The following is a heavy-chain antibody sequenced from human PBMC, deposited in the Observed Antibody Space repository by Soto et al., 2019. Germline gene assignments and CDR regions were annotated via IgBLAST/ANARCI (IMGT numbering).Heavy chain of an antibody. CDR2: ISGDGSST. Sequence: LRLSFAASGFTFSSYAMSWVRQAPGKGLEWVSAISGDGSSTYFAGSGKGRFTISRDNSKNTLYLQMNSLRAEDTAVYYCAKDWEFDWPNYYFDYWGQGTLVTVSS. D-gene: IGHD3-9*01. J-gene: IGHJ4*02. CDR3: AKDWEFDWPNYYFDY. V-gene: IGHV3-23*01. CDR1: GFTFSSYA.